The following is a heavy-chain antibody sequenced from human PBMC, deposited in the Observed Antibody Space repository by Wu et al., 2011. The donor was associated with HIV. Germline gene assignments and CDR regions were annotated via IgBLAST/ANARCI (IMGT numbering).Heavy chain of an antibody. J-gene: IGHJ4*02. CDR1: GYTFSDYY. Sequence: QVQLVQSGAEVKKPGASVKVSCKASGYTFSDYYIYWVRQAPGQGLEWMGWMNSDSGGTNSAQKFQGRVTMTRDTSISTAYMELSRLRSDDTAVYYCARVVGGGAEGSYWGQGTLGHRLL. CDR2: MNSDSGGT. CDR3: ARVVGGGAEGSY. V-gene: IGHV1-2*02. D-gene: IGHD2-21*01.